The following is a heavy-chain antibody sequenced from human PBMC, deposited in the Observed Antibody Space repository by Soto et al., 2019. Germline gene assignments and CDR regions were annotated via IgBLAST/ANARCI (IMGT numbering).Heavy chain of an antibody. D-gene: IGHD2-15*01. Sequence: GGSLRLSCAASGLTFRSYWMHWVRQAPGKGLVWVSRINTDGSVAMYVDSVKGRFTISRDNAKNTLYLHMNSLRAEDTAVYYCLRDMQLCRHDSWGQGTLVTVSS. J-gene: IGHJ4*02. CDR1: GLTFRSYW. CDR2: INTDGSVA. V-gene: IGHV3-74*03. CDR3: LRDMQLCRHDS.